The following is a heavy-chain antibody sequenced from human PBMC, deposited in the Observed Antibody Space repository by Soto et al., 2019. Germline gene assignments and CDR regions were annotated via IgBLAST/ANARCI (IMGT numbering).Heavy chain of an antibody. D-gene: IGHD1-7*01. J-gene: IGHJ6*03. CDR2: TYYRSRWYN. CDR1: GDSVSSNSAA. V-gene: IGHV6-1*01. Sequence: PSQTLSLTCVISGDSVSSNSAAWNWIRQSPSRGLEWLARTYYRSRWYNDYAVSVRSRITVNPDTSKNQFSLQLTSVTPEDTAVYYCAGTTSHQWYYMDVWRKGTTVTVSS. CDR3: AGTTSHQWYYMDV.